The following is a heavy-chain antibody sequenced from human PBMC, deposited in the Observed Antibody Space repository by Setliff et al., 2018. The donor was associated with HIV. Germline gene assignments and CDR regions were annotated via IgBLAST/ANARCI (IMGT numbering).Heavy chain of an antibody. CDR3: AREEEHIVVGDAFDI. Sequence: GGSLRLSCAASGFTFNSYSMNWVRQAPGKGLEWVSSISSSSSYIYYADSVKGRFTISRDNAKNSLYLQMNSLRAEDTAVYYCAREEEHIVVGDAFDIWGQGTMVTVSS. J-gene: IGHJ3*02. CDR1: GFTFNSYS. V-gene: IGHV3-21*01. CDR2: ISSSSSYI. D-gene: IGHD2-21*01.